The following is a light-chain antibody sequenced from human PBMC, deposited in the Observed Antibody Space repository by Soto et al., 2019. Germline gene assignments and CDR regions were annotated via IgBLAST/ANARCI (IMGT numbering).Light chain of an antibody. CDR1: SGSVSTSNY. CDR2: STN. Sequence: QTVVTQEPSFSVSPGTTVTLTCGLSSGSVSTSNYPSWYQQTPGQAPRTLIYSTNTRSSGVPDRFSGSILENKAALTITGAQADDESDYYCVLYMGSGIWVFGGGTKLTVL. CDR3: VLYMGSGIWV. V-gene: IGLV8-61*01. J-gene: IGLJ3*02.